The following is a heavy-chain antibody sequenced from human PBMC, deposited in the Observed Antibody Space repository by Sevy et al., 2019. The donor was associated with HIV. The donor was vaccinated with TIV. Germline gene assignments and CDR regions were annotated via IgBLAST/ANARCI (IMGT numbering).Heavy chain of an antibody. V-gene: IGHV1-18*01. J-gene: IGHJ6*02. Sequence: ASVKVSCKASGYTFTRYGISWVRQAPGQGLEWMGWSSAYNGTTNYAQKLQGRVAMTTDTSTSTAYMELRRLRSDDTAVYYCARDRNSYDSSGYPKGIDVWGHGTTVTVSS. CDR3: ARDRNSYDSSGYPKGIDV. CDR1: GYTFTRYG. CDR2: SSAYNGTT. D-gene: IGHD3-22*01.